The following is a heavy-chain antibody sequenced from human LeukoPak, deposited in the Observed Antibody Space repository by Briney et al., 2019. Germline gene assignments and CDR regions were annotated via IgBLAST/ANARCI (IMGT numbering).Heavy chain of an antibody. D-gene: IGHD2-2*01. CDR3: ATGEGYCYSNSWFRAHLQH. CDR2: IYYSGST. CDR1: GGSISNYY. Sequence: SETLSLTCTVSGGSISNYYWNWIRQPPGKGLEWIGYIYYSGSTNYNPSLKSRVTISVDTSKNQFSLKLSSVTAADTAVYYCATGEGYCYSNSWFRAHLQHWGQGTLVTVSS. V-gene: IGHV4-59*01. J-gene: IGHJ1*01.